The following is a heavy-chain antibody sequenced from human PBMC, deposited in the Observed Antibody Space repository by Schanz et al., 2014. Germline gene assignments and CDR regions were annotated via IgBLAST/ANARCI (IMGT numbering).Heavy chain of an antibody. J-gene: IGHJ4*02. Sequence: EVQLLESGGGLVQPGGSLRLSCTVSGFTFRSYSMNWVRQAPGKGLEWISYISSTSRATYYADSVQGRFTISRDNSKNALYLQMDSLRAEDTAVYYCAKHVRSLTGNDYWGQGTLXTVSS. CDR1: GFTFRSYS. CDR3: AKHVRSLTGNDY. CDR2: ISSTSRAT. V-gene: IGHV3-48*01. D-gene: IGHD3-9*01.